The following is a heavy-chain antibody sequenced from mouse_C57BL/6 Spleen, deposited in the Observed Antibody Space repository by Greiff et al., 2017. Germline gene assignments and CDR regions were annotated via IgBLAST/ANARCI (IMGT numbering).Heavy chain of an antibody. Sequence: VQLQQPGAELVMPGASVKLSCKASGYTFNSYWMHWVKQRPGQGLEWIGEIDPSDSYTNYNQKFKGKATLTVDKSSSTAYMQLSSLTSEDSAVYDYARYGYVSSGGFAYWGQGTLVTVSA. CDR1: GYTFNSYW. D-gene: IGHD1-1*01. CDR3: ARYGYVSSGGFAY. V-gene: IGHV1-69*01. CDR2: IDPSDSYT. J-gene: IGHJ3*01.